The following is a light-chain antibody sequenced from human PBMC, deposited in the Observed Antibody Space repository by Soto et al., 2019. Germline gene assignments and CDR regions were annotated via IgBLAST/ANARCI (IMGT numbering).Light chain of an antibody. V-gene: IGLV1-40*01. CDR2: ANS. J-gene: IGLJ1*01. CDR1: SSNIGAGYD. Sequence: QSVLTQPPSVSGAPGQRVTISCTGSSSNIGAGYDVHWYQQLPGTAPKLLIYANSNRPSGVPDRFSGSKSGTSASLAITGLQAEDEADYYCQSYDSSLSGYVFGTGTNVTVL. CDR3: QSYDSSLSGYV.